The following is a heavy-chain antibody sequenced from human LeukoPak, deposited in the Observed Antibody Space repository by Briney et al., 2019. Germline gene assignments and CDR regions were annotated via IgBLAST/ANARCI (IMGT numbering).Heavy chain of an antibody. CDR3: AALGNYGDYVGYYFDY. CDR1: GGSISGGGYS. CDR2: MYHSGST. D-gene: IGHD4-17*01. Sequence: SQTLSLTCAVSGGSISGGGYSWRWIRQPPGKGLEWIVYMYHSGSTYYNPSLKSRVTISVDRSKNQFSLKLSSVTAADTAVYYCAALGNYGDYVGYYFDYWGQGTLVTVSS. J-gene: IGHJ4*02. V-gene: IGHV4-30-2*01.